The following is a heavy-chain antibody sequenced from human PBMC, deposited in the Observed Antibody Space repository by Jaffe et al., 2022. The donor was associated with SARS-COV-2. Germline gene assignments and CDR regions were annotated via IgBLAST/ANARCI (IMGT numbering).Heavy chain of an antibody. Sequence: QVQLVESGGGVVQPGSSLRLSCVASGFTFSSYALHWVRQVPGKGLEWVAVISYDAMNTYYGDSVRGRFTISRDNPKSTLYLQMNSLSAEDTAVFYCAREKDYFASSGYGFFDYWGQGALVTVSS. CDR1: GFTFSSYA. CDR3: AREKDYFASSGYGFFDY. J-gene: IGHJ4*02. V-gene: IGHV3-30*04. D-gene: IGHD5-12*01. CDR2: ISYDAMNT.